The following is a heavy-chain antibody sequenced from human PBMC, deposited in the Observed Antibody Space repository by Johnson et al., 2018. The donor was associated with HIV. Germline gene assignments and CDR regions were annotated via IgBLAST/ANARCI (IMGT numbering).Heavy chain of an antibody. CDR2: ISGSDGAI. CDR3: ARSVNAGRPFDI. CDR1: GFTFSDSY. Sequence: VQLVESGGGLVKPGGSLRLSCVASGFTFSDSYMNWIRQAPGKGLEWVSYISGSDGAIWYADSVKGRFTVSRDNAKNSFYLQMNSLRAEDTAVYYCARSVNAGRPFDIWGQGTLVTVSS. D-gene: IGHD2-8*01. J-gene: IGHJ3*02. V-gene: IGHV3-11*04.